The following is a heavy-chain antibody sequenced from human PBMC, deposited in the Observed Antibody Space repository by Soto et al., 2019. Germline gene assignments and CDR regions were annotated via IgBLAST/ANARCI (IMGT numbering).Heavy chain of an antibody. D-gene: IGHD6-13*01. CDR1: GGSISSGGYY. J-gene: IGHJ4*02. Sequence: SETLSLTCTVSGGSISSGGYYWSWIRQHPGKGLEWIGEIYHSGSTNYNPSLKSRVTISVDTSKNQFSLKLSSVTAADTAVYYCARARRTFSSIQGFPDYWGQGTLVTVSS. CDR2: IYHSGST. CDR3: ARARRTFSSIQGFPDY. V-gene: IGHV4-39*07.